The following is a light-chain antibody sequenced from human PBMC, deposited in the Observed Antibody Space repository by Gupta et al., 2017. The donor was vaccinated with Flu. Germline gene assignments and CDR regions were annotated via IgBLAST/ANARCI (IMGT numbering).Light chain of an antibody. J-gene: IGLJ3*02. CDR3: GTWDGSLSGWV. V-gene: IGLV1-51*02. CDR1: SSKIGNNY. Sequence: KVTISCSGSSSKIGNNYVSWYQQRPGTAPKLLIYENNKRPSVIPDRFSGSRSDTSATLGITGLLTGDEADYYCGTWDGSLSGWVFGGGTTLTVL. CDR2: ENN.